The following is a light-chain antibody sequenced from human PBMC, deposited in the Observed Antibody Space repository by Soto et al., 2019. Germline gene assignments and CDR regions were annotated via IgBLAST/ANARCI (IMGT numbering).Light chain of an antibody. J-gene: IGKJ4*01. CDR2: AAS. Sequence: DVQVTQSHSTLSASVGDRVTITCRASQSISSYLNWYQQKPGKAPKLLIYAASSLQSGVPSRFSGSGSGTDFTLTISSLQPEDFATYYCQQSYSTLPLTFGGGTKVDIK. CDR3: QQSYSTLPLT. V-gene: IGKV1-39*01. CDR1: QSISSY.